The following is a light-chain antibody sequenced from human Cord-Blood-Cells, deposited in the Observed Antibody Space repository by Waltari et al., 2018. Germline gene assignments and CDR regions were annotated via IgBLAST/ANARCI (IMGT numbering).Light chain of an antibody. J-gene: IGLJ3*02. Sequence: QSALTQSASVCGSPGQSIPIFCTGTSSDVGGYNYVSWYQQHPGKAHKLMIYDVSHRPSGVSNRFSGSKSGNTASLTISGLQAEDEADYYCSSYTSSSTLVFGGGTKLTVL. CDR1: SSDVGGYNY. CDR3: SSYTSSSTLV. V-gene: IGLV2-14*01. CDR2: DVS.